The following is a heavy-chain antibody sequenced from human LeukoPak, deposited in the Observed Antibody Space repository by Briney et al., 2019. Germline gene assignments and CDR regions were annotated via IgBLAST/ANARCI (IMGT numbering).Heavy chain of an antibody. V-gene: IGHV4-59*02. CDR3: ARDRGGDHCFDY. D-gene: IGHD2-21*02. CDR2: IYYSGST. J-gene: IGHJ4*02. Sequence: SETLSLTCTVSGGSVSSYYGSWIRHPPGKELEWIGYIYYSGSTNYNPSLKSRVTISVDTSKNQFSLNLSSVTAADTAVYYCARDRGGDHCFDYWGQGTLVTVSS. CDR1: GGSVSSYY.